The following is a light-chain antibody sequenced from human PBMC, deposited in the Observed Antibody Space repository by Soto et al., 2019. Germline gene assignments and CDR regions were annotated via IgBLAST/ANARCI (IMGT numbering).Light chain of an antibody. CDR1: QSISTW. CDR2: DAS. Sequence: DIQMTQSPSTLSASVGDRVAITCRASQSISTWLAWFQQKPGKAPDLLIYDASSLESGVPSRFSGSGSGTEFTLTISGLLPEDFATYYCQQLNSYPGTFGQGTKVDIK. J-gene: IGKJ1*01. CDR3: QQLNSYPGT. V-gene: IGKV1-5*01.